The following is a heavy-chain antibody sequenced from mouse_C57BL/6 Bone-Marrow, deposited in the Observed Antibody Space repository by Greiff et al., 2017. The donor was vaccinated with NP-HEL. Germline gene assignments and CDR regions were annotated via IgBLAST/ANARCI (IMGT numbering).Heavy chain of an antibody. Sequence: QVTLKESGPGILQSSQTLSLTCSFSGFSLSTSGMGVSWIRQPSGKGLEWLAHIYWDDDKRYNPSLKSRLTISKDTSSNQVFLKITSVDTADTATYYCARGGYYWYFDVWGTGTTVTVSS. CDR3: ARGGYYWYFDV. J-gene: IGHJ1*03. CDR2: IYWDDDK. D-gene: IGHD2-2*01. V-gene: IGHV8-12*01. CDR1: GFSLSTSGMG.